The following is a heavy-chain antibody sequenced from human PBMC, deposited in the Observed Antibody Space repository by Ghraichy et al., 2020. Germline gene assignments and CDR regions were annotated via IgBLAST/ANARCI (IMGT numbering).Heavy chain of an antibody. V-gene: IGHV4-59*11. Sequence: SQTLSLTCTISGGAIRNHYWSWIRESPGKGLEWMGYVISTGTTKYNPSLESRVTISIDTSKNHFSLKMKSVTAAETVVYYCARDRYCPGGSCYSSWFFDLWGRGIRVTVS. J-gene: IGHJ2*01. CDR2: VISTGTT. D-gene: IGHD2-15*01. CDR3: ARDRYCPGGSCYSSWFFDL. CDR1: GGAIRNHY.